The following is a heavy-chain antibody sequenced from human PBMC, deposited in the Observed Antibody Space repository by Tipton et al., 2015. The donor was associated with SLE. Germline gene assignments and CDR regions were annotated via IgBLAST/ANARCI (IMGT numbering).Heavy chain of an antibody. Sequence: TLSLICTVSGGSISSHYWSWIRQPPGKGLEWIGYIYYSGSTNYNPSLKSRVTISVDTSKNQFSLKLSSVTAADTAVYYCARGGGSYRPFDYWGQGTLVTVSS. CDR3: ARGGGSYRPFDY. J-gene: IGHJ4*02. D-gene: IGHD1-26*01. CDR1: GGSISSHY. V-gene: IGHV4-59*11. CDR2: IYYSGST.